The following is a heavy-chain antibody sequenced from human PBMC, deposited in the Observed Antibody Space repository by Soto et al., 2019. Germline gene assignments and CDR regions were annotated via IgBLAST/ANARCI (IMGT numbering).Heavy chain of an antibody. CDR1: GYTFTSYG. Sequence: GASVKVSCKASGYTFTSYGISWVRQAPGQGLEWMGWISAYNGNTNYAQKLQGRVTMTTDTSTSTAYMELRSLRSDDTAVYYCARDRYIAAAGLTLDFDYWGQGTLVTVSS. CDR2: ISAYNGNT. CDR3: ARDRYIAAAGLTLDFDY. V-gene: IGHV1-18*01. D-gene: IGHD6-13*01. J-gene: IGHJ4*02.